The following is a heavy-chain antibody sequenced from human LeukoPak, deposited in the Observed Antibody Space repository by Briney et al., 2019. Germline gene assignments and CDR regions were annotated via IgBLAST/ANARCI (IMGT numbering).Heavy chain of an antibody. CDR1: GFSFSAFE. J-gene: IGHJ4*02. CDR3: ARGSGYVLDY. D-gene: IGHD2-15*01. Sequence: PGGSLRLSCAASGFSFSAFEMNWVRQAPGKGLEWISHISTGGRTIYYADSVKGRFTISRDNAKNSLYLQMNSLRGEYTGVYYCARGSGYVLDYWTQGTLVTVSS. CDR2: ISTGGRTI. V-gene: IGHV3-48*03.